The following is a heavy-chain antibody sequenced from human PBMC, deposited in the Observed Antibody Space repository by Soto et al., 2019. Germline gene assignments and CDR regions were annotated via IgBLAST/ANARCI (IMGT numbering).Heavy chain of an antibody. D-gene: IGHD3-3*01. J-gene: IGHJ4*02. CDR2: IYYSGST. Sequence: PSETLSLTCTVSGGSISSSSYYWGWIRQPPGKGLEWIGSIYYSGSTYYNPSLKSRVTISVDTSKNQFSLKLSSVTAADTAVYYCARLPSYDFWSGYYGPFDYWGQGTLVTVSS. CDR1: GGSISSSSYY. CDR3: ARLPSYDFWSGYYGPFDY. V-gene: IGHV4-39*01.